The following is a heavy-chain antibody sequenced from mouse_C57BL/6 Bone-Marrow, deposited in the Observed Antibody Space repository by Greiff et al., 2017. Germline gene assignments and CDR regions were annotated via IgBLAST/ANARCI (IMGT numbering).Heavy chain of an antibody. CDR1: GYTFTGYW. CDR2: ILPGSGST. D-gene: IGHD2-4*01. J-gene: IGHJ3*01. Sequence: VQVVESGAELMKPGASVKLSCKATGYTFTGYWIEWVKQRPGHGLEWIGEILPGSGSTNYNEKFKSKATLTVDTSSSTAYMQLSSLTSEDSAVYYCARGIYYDYGGFAYWGQGTLVTVSA. CDR3: ARGIYYDYGGFAY. V-gene: IGHV1-9*01.